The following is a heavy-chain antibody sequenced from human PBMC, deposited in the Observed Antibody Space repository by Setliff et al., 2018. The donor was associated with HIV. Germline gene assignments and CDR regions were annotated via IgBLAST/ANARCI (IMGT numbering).Heavy chain of an antibody. CDR3: ARDPKVEWDLLGAFDI. Sequence: SETLSLTCTVSGGSISSYYWSWIRQPAGKGLEWIGRVYTSGVAKYNPSLESRVTMSVDTSKNQMSLELTSVTAADTAVYYCARDPKVEWDLLGAFDIWGQGTMVTVSS. D-gene: IGHD3-16*01. CDR1: GGSISSYY. J-gene: IGHJ3*02. V-gene: IGHV4-4*07. CDR2: VYTSGVA.